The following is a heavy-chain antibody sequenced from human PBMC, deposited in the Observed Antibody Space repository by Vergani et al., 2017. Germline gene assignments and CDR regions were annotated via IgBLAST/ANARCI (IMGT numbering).Heavy chain of an antibody. CDR1: GGSFSGYY. CDR2: INHSGST. V-gene: IGHV4-34*01. D-gene: IGHD3-16*01. J-gene: IGHJ5*02. CDR3: ARGRGRGNWFDP. Sequence: QVQLQQWGAGLLKPSETLSLTCAVYGGSFSGYYWSWIRQPPGKGLEWIGEINHSGSTNYNPSLKSRVTISVDTSKNQFSLKLSSVTAAGTAVYYCARGRGRGNWFDPWGQGTLVTVSS.